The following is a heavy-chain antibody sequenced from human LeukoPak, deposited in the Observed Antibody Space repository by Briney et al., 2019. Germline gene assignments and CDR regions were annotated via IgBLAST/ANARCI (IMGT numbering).Heavy chain of an antibody. V-gene: IGHV4-59*12. J-gene: IGHJ5*02. Sequence: PSETLSLTCTVSGDFITAYYWSWIRQPPGKGLEWIGYVYYSGSTEYNPSLRSRVTISVDTSKNQFSLKLTSVTAADTAVYYCTREVRSAWASFDPWGQGTLVIVSS. CDR3: TREVRSAWASFDP. CDR1: GDFITAYY. D-gene: IGHD1-26*01. CDR2: VYYSGST.